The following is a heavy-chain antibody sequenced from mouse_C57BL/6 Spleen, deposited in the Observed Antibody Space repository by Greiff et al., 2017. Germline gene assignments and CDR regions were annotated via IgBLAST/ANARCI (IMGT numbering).Heavy chain of an antibody. J-gene: IGHJ2*01. Sequence: EVKVVESEGGLVQPGSSMKLSCTASGFTFSDYYMAWVRQVPEKGLEWVANINYDGSSTYYLDSLKSRFIISRDNAKNILYLQMSSLKSEDTATYYCARDGDLVFDYWGQGTTLTVSS. D-gene: IGHD3-3*01. CDR1: GFTFSDYY. CDR3: ARDGDLVFDY. CDR2: INYDGSST. V-gene: IGHV5-16*01.